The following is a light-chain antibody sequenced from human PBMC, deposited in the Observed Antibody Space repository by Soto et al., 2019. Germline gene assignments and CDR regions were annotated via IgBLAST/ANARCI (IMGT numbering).Light chain of an antibody. CDR2: DVN. V-gene: IGLV2-11*01. Sequence: HSVLTQPRSVSGSPGQSVTISCTGTINDVGGYNYVSWYQQHPGKAPKLMIYDVNKRPSGVPDRFSGSKSGNTASLTISGLQAEDEADYYCCSYAGSPLVFGGGTKLTVL. CDR1: INDVGGYNY. CDR3: CSYAGSPLV. J-gene: IGLJ2*01.